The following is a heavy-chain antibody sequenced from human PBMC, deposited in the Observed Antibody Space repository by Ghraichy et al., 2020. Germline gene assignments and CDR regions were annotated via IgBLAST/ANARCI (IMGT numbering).Heavy chain of an antibody. V-gene: IGHV1-2*02. CDR3: ARDIGDYGSGSYYLRAVWFDP. D-gene: IGHD3-10*01. Sequence: ASVKVSCKASGYTFTGYYMHWVRQAPGQGLEWMGWINPNSGGTNYAQKFQGRVTMTRDTSISTAYMELSRLRSDDTAVYYCARDIGDYGSGSYYLRAVWFDPWGQGTLVTVSS. CDR2: INPNSGGT. J-gene: IGHJ5*02. CDR1: GYTFTGYY.